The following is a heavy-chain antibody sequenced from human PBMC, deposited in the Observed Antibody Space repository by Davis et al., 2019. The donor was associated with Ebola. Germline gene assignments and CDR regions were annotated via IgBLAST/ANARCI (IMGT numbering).Heavy chain of an antibody. CDR1: GGSFSGYY. CDR2: INHSGTT. V-gene: IGHV4-34*01. CDR3: ARRFDY. J-gene: IGHJ4*02. Sequence: SETLSLTCAVYGGSFSGYYWSWIRQPPGKGLEWIGEINHSGTTNYNSSLKSRITIAVDTSKKQFSLKLSSVTAADTAVYYCARRFDYWGQGTLVTVSS.